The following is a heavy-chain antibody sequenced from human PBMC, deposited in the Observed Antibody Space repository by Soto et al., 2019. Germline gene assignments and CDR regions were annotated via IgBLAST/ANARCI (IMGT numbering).Heavy chain of an antibody. D-gene: IGHD2-2*01. J-gene: IGHJ6*02. Sequence: QITLKESGPTLVKPTQTLTLTCTLSGFSPSTSGVGVAWIRQPPGKALEWLALIYWDDEIRYSPSLESRLTVTKDMSKNHVVLTMTNLDPADTATYYCAHGFQLHYNRLDVWGQGTTVTVSS. V-gene: IGHV2-5*02. CDR2: IYWDDEI. CDR3: AHGFQLHYNRLDV. CDR1: GFSPSTSGVG.